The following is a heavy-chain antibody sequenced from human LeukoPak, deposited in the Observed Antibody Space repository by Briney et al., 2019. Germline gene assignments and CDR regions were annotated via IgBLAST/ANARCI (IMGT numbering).Heavy chain of an antibody. CDR3: ARDRPLGYCSGGSCYVPSYGMDV. V-gene: IGHV1-69*13. Sequence: ASVKVPCKASGGTFSSYAISWVRQAPGQGLEWMGGIIPIFGTANYAQKFQGRVTITADESTSTAYMELSSLRSEDTAVYYCARDRPLGYCSGGSCYVPSYGMDVWGQGTTVTVSS. J-gene: IGHJ6*02. D-gene: IGHD2-15*01. CDR1: GGTFSSYA. CDR2: IIPIFGTA.